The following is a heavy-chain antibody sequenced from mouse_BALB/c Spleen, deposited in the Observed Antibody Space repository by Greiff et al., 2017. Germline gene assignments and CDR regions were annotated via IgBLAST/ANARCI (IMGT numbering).Heavy chain of an antibody. V-gene: IGHV14-3*02. CDR2: IDPANGNT. Sequence: VQLQQSGAELVKPGASVKLSCTASGFNIKDTYMHWVKQRPEQGLEWIGRIDPANGNTKYDPKFQGKATITADTSSNTAYLQLSSLTSEDTAVYYCARRRDGYYFPMDYWGQGTSVTVSS. CDR3: ARRRDGYYFPMDY. J-gene: IGHJ4*01. D-gene: IGHD2-3*01. CDR1: GFNIKDTY.